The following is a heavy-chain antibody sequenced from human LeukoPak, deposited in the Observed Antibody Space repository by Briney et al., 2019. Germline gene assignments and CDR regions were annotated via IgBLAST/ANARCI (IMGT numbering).Heavy chain of an antibody. Sequence: PGGSLRLSCAASGFTFSSYAMSWVRQAPGKGLEWVSAISGSGGSTYYADSVKGRLTISRDNSKNTLYLQMNSLRAEDTAVYYCAKVRLPVYDFWSGYYTGPFDYWGQGTLVTVSS. CDR3: AKVRLPVYDFWSGYYTGPFDY. CDR2: ISGSGGST. J-gene: IGHJ4*02. CDR1: GFTFSSYA. D-gene: IGHD3-3*01. V-gene: IGHV3-23*01.